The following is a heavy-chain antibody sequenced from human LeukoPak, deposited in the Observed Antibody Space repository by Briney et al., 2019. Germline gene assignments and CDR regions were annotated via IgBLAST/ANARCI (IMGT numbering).Heavy chain of an antibody. J-gene: IGHJ6*02. CDR1: GGSIRSSYYY. CDR3: ARPLGRHYYYYGMDV. Sequence: SETLSLTCTVSGGSIRSSYYYWGWIRQPPGKGMEWIGEINHSGSTNYNPSLKSRVTISVDTSKNQFSLKLSSVTAAGTAVYYCARPLGRHYYYYGMDVWGQGTTVTVS. CDR2: INHSGST. D-gene: IGHD3-16*02. V-gene: IGHV4-39*07.